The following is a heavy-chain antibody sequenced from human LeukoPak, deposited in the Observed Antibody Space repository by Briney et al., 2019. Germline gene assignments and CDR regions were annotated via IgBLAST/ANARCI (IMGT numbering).Heavy chain of an antibody. CDR2: ISGSGGST. CDR1: GFTFSSYT. Sequence: GGSLRLSCAASGFTFSSYTMSWVRQAPGKGLEWVSAISGSGGSTYYADSVKGRFTISRDNSKNTLYLQMNSLRAEDTAVYYCAKDSRRFSGLLLAFWYWGQGTLVTVSS. CDR3: AKDSRRFSGLLLAFWY. J-gene: IGHJ4*02. D-gene: IGHD2-15*01. V-gene: IGHV3-23*01.